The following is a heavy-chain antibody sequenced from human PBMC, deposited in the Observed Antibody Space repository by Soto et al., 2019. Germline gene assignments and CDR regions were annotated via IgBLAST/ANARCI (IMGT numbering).Heavy chain of an antibody. J-gene: IGHJ4*02. Sequence: RRLSCAASGFTFSSYAMHWVRQAPGKGLEWVAVISYDGSNKYYADSVKGRFTISRDNSKNTLYLQMNSLRAEDTAVYYCARARFIVGATSNFDYWGQGTLVTVSS. D-gene: IGHD1-26*01. CDR2: ISYDGSNK. V-gene: IGHV3-30-3*01. CDR3: ARARFIVGATSNFDY. CDR1: GFTFSSYA.